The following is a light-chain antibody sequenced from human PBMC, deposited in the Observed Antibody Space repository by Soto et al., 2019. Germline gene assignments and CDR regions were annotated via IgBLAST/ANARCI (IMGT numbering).Light chain of an antibody. CDR1: QSVSSTF. V-gene: IGKV3-20*01. J-gene: IGKJ2*01. CDR2: GAS. CDR3: QQYGSSPPYT. Sequence: EIVLTQSPATLSLSPGEGATLSCRASQSVSSTFLAWYQHKPGRPPRLLIYGASSRATDIPDRFSGGGSGTDFTLTIIRLEPEDFAVYYCQQYGSSPPYTFGQGTKLEIK.